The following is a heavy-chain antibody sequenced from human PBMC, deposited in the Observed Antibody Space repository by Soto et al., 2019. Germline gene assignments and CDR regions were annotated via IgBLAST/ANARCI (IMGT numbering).Heavy chain of an antibody. J-gene: IGHJ3*01. CDR2: TRSSSSYI. CDR3: ARRLGHCSAGSRFDACDV. CDR1: GFTFSSYC. Sequence: EVQLVESGGCLVKPGGSLRLSCAASGFTFSSYCMNWVRQASGKGLEWVSSTRSSSSYIYYADSVKGRFTISQANAKNSRYLQVSSQRAEDTGVYCCARRLGHCSAGSRFDACDVLAQWTIVTVAS. D-gene: IGHD2-15*01. V-gene: IGHV3-21*01.